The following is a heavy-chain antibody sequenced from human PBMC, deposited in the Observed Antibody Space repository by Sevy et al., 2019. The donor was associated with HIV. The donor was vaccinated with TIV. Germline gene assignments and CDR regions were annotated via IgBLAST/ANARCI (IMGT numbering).Heavy chain of an antibody. CDR3: AGGGDYYFGS. D-gene: IGHD2-21*02. J-gene: IGHJ4*02. V-gene: IGHV3-11*01. CDR1: GFTFSDYH. Sequence: GESLKISCEASGFTFSDYHMTWIRQAPGKGLEWVAYISSRGSTEHYADSVKGRFTISRDNVKNSLYLQMDSLRGEDTAVFYCAGGGDYYFGSLGPGSL. CDR2: ISSRGSTE.